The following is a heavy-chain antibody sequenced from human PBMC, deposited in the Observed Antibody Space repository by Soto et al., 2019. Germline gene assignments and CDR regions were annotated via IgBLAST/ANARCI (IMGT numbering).Heavy chain of an antibody. CDR3: ASNRIAVAGIDY. D-gene: IGHD6-19*01. CDR1: GYSISSGYY. V-gene: IGHV4-38-2*01. CDR2: IYHSGGT. Sequence: PSETLSLTCAVSGYSISSGYYWGWIRQPPGKGLEWIGSIYHSGGTYYNPSLKSRVTISVDTSKNQFSLKLSSVTAADTAVYYCASNRIAVAGIDYWGQGTLVTVSS. J-gene: IGHJ4*02.